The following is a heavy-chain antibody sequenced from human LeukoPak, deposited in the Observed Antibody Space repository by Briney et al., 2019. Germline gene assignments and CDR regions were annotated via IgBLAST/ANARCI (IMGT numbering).Heavy chain of an antibody. CDR1: GFTFSKYW. D-gene: IGHD6-19*01. Sequence: GGSLRLSCAASGFTFSKYWMSWVRHAPGKGLVWVSRIGGDGSNTNFADSVRGRFAISRDNAKNTLYLQMNSLRAEDTAVYFCAGGSGWVTDSWGQGTLVTVSA. V-gene: IGHV3-74*01. CDR3: AGGSGWVTDS. CDR2: IGGDGSNT. J-gene: IGHJ4*02.